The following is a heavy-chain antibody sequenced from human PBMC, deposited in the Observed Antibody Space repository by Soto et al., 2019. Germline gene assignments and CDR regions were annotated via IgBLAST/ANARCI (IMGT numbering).Heavy chain of an antibody. CDR2: IYYSGST. CDR3: ARDSGSYYACFAP. CDR1: GGSISSYY. Sequence: SETLSLTCTVSGGSISSYYWSWIRQPPGKGLEWIGYIYYSGSTNYNPSLKSRVTISVDTSKNQFSLKLSSVTAADTAVYYCARDSGSYYACFAPWGKETLVTVSS. D-gene: IGHD1-26*01. J-gene: IGHJ5*02. V-gene: IGHV4-59*01.